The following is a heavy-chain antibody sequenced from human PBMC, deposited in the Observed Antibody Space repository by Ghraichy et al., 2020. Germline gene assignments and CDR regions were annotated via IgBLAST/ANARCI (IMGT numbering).Heavy chain of an antibody. CDR1: GGSVSSGSYY. Sequence: SETLSLTCTVSGGSVSSGSYYWSWIRQPPGKGLEWIGYIYYSGSTNYNPSLKSRVTISVDTSKNQFSLKLSSVTAADTAVYYCAREGYSSGWNYYYYGMDVWGQGTTVTVSS. J-gene: IGHJ6*02. V-gene: IGHV4-61*01. CDR3: AREGYSSGWNYYYYGMDV. CDR2: IYYSGST. D-gene: IGHD6-19*01.